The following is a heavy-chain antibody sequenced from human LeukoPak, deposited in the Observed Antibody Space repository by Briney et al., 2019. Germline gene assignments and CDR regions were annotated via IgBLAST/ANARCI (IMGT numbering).Heavy chain of an antibody. J-gene: IGHJ5*02. Sequence: PGGSLRLSCAASGFTFSSYSMNWVRQAPGKGLEWVGRIKSKTDGGTTDYAAPVKGRFTSSRDDSKNTMYLQMNSLKTEDTAVYYCATDQGYGSGSYYWFDPWGQGTLVTVSS. D-gene: IGHD3-10*01. CDR2: IKSKTDGGTT. CDR1: GFTFSSYS. CDR3: ATDQGYGSGSYYWFDP. V-gene: IGHV3-15*01.